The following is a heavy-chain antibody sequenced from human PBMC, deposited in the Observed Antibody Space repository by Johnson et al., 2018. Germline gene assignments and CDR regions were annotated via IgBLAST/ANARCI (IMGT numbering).Heavy chain of an antibody. CDR2: IKQDGSEK. J-gene: IGHJ6*02. Sequence: VQLVQSGGGLVQPGGSLRLSCAASGFTFSSYWMSWVRQAPGKGLEWVANIKQDGSEKYYVDSVKGRFTISRDNAKTSLYLQMNSLRAEDTSVYYGARDAGVATIAYYYYYGMDVWGQGTTVTVSS. D-gene: IGHD5-12*01. CDR1: GFTFSSYW. V-gene: IGHV3-7*01. CDR3: ARDAGVATIAYYYYYGMDV.